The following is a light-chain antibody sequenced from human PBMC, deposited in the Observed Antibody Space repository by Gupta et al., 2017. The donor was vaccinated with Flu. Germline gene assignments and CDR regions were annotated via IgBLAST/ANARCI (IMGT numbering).Light chain of an antibody. CDR2: DVS. Sequence: QSALTQPPSVSGSPGQSIPISCTGTTSDLGGSHSVSWYHTRPGTAPKLMIYDVSNRPSGMSNRFSGSKSGNTATLTISGLQAEEEADYYCSSYTSGSTLVVAFGGGTKLTVL. CDR3: SSYTSGSTLVVA. V-gene: IGLV2-14*01. CDR1: TSDLGGSHS. J-gene: IGLJ2*01.